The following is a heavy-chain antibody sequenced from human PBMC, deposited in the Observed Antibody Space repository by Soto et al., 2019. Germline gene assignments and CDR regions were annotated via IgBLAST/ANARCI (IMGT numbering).Heavy chain of an antibody. CDR2: IYYGGSI. V-gene: IGHV4-59*08. J-gene: IGHJ4*02. D-gene: IGHD3-16*01. CDR3: ARHCDWGSLAY. CDR1: GGSISSDY. Sequence: QVQLQESGPGLVKPSETLSLTCTVSGGSISSDYWSWIRQPPGKGLEWIGYIYYGGSINYNPSPESRVALSVDTSKNQFSLKLTSVTAADTAVYYCARHCDWGSLAYWCQGTLVTVSS.